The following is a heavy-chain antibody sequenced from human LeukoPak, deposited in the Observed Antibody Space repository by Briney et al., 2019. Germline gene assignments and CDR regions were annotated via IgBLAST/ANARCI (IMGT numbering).Heavy chain of an antibody. V-gene: IGHV4-30-2*01. CDR1: GGSISSGGYS. CDR2: IYHSGST. Sequence: PSETLSLTCAVSGGSISSGGYSWSWIRQPPGKGLEWIGYIYHSGSTYYNPSLKSRVTISVDRSKNQFSLKLSSVTAADTAVYYCARDNPPAYWGQGTLVTVSS. CDR3: ARDNPPAY. J-gene: IGHJ4*02.